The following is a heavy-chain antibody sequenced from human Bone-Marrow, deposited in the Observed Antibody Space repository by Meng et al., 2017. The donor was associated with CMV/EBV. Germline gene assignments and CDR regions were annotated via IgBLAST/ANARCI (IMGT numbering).Heavy chain of an antibody. D-gene: IGHD3-22*01. CDR1: GYTFSSYY. CDR3: ARVSYYYDSSGYPDY. J-gene: IGHJ4*02. V-gene: IGHV1-46*01. CDR2: INPTGGSA. Sequence: ASVKVSCKASGYTFSSYYMDWVRQAPGQGLEWMGIINPTGGSATYAQKFQGRVTMTRDTSTSTLYMDLSSLRSEDTAVYYCARVSYYYDSSGYPDYWAQGTLVTVSS.